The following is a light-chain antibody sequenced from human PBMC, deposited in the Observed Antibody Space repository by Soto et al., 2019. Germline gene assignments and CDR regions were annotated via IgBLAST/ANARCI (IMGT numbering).Light chain of an antibody. CDR2: DAS. CDR3: QRGDT. CDR1: QSVSNN. Sequence: EIVLTQSPATLSLSPGERATLSCRASQSVSNNLAWYQQKPGQAPRLLIYDASNRATGIPARFSGSGSGTDFTLTISWLEPEEFAVYYCQRGDTFGQGTRQEIK. J-gene: IGKJ5*01. V-gene: IGKV3-11*01.